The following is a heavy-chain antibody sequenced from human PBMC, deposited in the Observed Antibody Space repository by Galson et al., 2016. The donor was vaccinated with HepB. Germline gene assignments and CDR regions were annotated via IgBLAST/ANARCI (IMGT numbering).Heavy chain of an antibody. CDR3: ARGLVFVSNWYYDL. Sequence: QSGAEVKKPGESLKISCEGSGFSLSTYWIGWVRQMPGKGLEWMGTIYAGDSDTRYNPSFQGQVTISVDKYINTAYLQWSRLEASDTAMYYCARGLVFVSNWYYDLWGRGTLVTVSS. V-gene: IGHV5-51*01. J-gene: IGHJ2*01. D-gene: IGHD2-15*01. CDR2: IYAGDSDT. CDR1: GFSLSTYW.